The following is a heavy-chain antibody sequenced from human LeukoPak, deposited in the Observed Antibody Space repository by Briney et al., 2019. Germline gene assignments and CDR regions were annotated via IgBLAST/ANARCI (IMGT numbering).Heavy chain of an antibody. J-gene: IGHJ6*03. Sequence: SETLSLTCTVSGGSISSYYWSWIRQPAGKGLEWIGRIYTSGSTNYNPSLKSRVTISVDKSKNQFSLKLSSVTAADTAVYYCARASYNYYYYYIEVWGKGTTVTVSS. CDR2: IYTSGST. V-gene: IGHV4-4*07. CDR1: GGSISSYY. D-gene: IGHD3-16*01. CDR3: ARASYNYYYYYIEV.